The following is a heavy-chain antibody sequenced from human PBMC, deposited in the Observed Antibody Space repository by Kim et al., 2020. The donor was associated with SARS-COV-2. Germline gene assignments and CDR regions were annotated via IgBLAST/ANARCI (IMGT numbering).Heavy chain of an antibody. V-gene: IGHV1-58*01. CDR2: T. CDR3: AARSATYYFDY. J-gene: IGHJ4*02. D-gene: IGHD2-15*01. Sequence: TNYAQKFQERVTISRDMSISTAYMELSSLTSEDTAVYYCAARSATYYFDYWGQGTLVTVSS.